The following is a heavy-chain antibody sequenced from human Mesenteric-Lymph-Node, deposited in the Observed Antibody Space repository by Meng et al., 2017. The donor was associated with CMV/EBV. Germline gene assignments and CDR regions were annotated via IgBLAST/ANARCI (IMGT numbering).Heavy chain of an antibody. CDR3: ATGYCTSTKCYTLSDAVDI. J-gene: IGHJ3*02. CDR1: GFTFGSYG. D-gene: IGHD2-2*02. Sequence: GGSLRLSCAASGFTFGSYGMHWVRQAPGKGLEWVANIWYDGSGKYYGDSVKGRFTISRENSKNTLYLQMNSLRAEDTAVYYCATGYCTSTKCYTLSDAVDIWGQGTMVTVSS. CDR2: IWYDGSGK. V-gene: IGHV3-33*01.